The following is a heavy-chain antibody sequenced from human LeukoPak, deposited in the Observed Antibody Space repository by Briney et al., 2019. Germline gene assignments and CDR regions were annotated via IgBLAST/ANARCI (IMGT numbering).Heavy chain of an antibody. CDR2: INPNSGGT. D-gene: IGHD4-17*01. J-gene: IGHJ3*02. CDR3: ASLAVTTDAFDI. Sequence: ASVKVSCKASGYTFTGYYMHWVRQAPGQRLEWMGWINPNSGGTNYAQRFQGRVTMTRDTSISTAYMELSRLRSDDTAVYYCASLAVTTDAFDIWGQGTMVTVSS. V-gene: IGHV1-2*02. CDR1: GYTFTGYY.